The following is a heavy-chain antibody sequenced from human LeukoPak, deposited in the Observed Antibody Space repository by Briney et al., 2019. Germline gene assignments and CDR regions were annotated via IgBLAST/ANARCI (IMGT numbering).Heavy chain of an antibody. CDR3: ARGRPHGNDY. J-gene: IGHJ4*02. Sequence: GGSLRLSCAASGFTFSSHWMNWVRHAPGKGLVWVSRIASDGSSTTYADSVKGRFSISRDNAKNTLYLQMNSLRVEDTAVYYCARGRPHGNDYWGQGTLVTVSS. CDR2: IASDGSST. V-gene: IGHV3-74*01. D-gene: IGHD4-23*01. CDR1: GFTFSSHW.